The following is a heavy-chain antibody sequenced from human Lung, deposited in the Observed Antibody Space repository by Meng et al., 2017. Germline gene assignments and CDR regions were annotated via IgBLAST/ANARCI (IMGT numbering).Heavy chain of an antibody. Sequence: GESLKISCAASGFTFSGFAMSWVRQAPGKGLEWVSSISISSTDYADSVKGRFSISRDNSRNTLYMQMSSLRVDDTAVYFCAKDRFYDSSGYYRISNLFDYWGQGTLVTGAS. V-gene: IGHV3-23*01. J-gene: IGHJ4*02. CDR3: AKDRFYDSSGYYRISNLFDY. D-gene: IGHD3-22*01. CDR1: GFTFSGFA. CDR2: ISISST.